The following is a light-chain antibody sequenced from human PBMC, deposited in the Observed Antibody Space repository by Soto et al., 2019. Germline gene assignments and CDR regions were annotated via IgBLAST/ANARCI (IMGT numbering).Light chain of an antibody. CDR3: QQYNSQWT. CDR1: QSVSNY. Sequence: ETVMTQSPATLSVSPGGRATLSCRASQSVSNYLAWYQQKTGQAPRLLIYDVSTRATGVPARFSGSGSGTEFTLTITSLQSEDFATYYCQQYNSQWTFGPGTKVE. CDR2: DVS. V-gene: IGKV3-15*01. J-gene: IGKJ1*01.